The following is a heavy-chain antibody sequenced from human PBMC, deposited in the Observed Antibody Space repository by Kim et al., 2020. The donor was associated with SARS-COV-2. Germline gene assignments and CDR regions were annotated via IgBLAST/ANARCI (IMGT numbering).Heavy chain of an antibody. V-gene: IGHV4-39*01. D-gene: IGHD6-13*01. CDR1: GGSISSSSYY. J-gene: IGHJ4*02. Sequence: SETLSLTCTVSGGSISSSSYYWGWIRQPPGKGLEWIGSIYYSGSTYYNPSLKSRVTISVDTSKNQFSLKLSSVTAADTAVYYCVPIGQLGTYYFDYWGQGTLVTVSS. CDR2: IYYSGST. CDR3: VPIGQLGTYYFDY.